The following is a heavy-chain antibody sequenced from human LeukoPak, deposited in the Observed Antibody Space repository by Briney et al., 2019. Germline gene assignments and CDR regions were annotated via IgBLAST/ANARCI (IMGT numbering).Heavy chain of an antibody. J-gene: IGHJ5*02. V-gene: IGHV3-7*03. CDR1: GFTFSSYW. CDR3: ARGASLSANWFDP. CDR2: IKEDGSEK. D-gene: IGHD2/OR15-2a*01. Sequence: GGSLRLSCAASGFTFSSYWMTWARQAPGKGLEWVANIKEDGSEKHYVDSVKGRFTISRDNANNSLFLQMNSLRSEDTAVYYCARGASLSANWFDPWGQGTLVTVSS.